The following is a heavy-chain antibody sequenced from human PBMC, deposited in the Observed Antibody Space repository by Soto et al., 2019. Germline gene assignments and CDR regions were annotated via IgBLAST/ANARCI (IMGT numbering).Heavy chain of an antibody. CDR3: ARTYSSGSNFDY. CDR1: GYTFTSYA. V-gene: IGHV1-3*01. Sequence: ASVKVSCKASGYTFTSYAMHWVRQAPGQRLEWMGWINAGNGNTKYSQKFQGRVTITRDTSASTAYMELSSVRSEDTAVYYCARTYSSGSNFDYWGQGTLVTVSS. CDR2: INAGNGNT. J-gene: IGHJ4*02. D-gene: IGHD6-19*01.